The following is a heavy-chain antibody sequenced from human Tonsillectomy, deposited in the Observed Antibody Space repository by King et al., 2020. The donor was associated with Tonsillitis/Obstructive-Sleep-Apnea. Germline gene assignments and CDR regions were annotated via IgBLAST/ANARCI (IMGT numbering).Heavy chain of an antibody. V-gene: IGHV4-59*01. D-gene: IGHD1-1*01. J-gene: IGHJ6*02. CDR3: ARDLEGYYYYGMDV. CDR2: IYYSWST. Sequence: QLQESGPGLVKPSETLSLTCTVSGGSISSDYWSWIRQPPGKGLEWIGHIYYSWSTNYNPSLKSRVTISLDTYKNQFSLKLSSVTIEDTAVYYCARDLEGYYYYGMDVWGQGTTVTVSS. CDR1: GGSISSDY.